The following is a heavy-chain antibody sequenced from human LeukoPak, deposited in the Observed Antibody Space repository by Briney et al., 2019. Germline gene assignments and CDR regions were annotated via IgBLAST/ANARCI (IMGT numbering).Heavy chain of an antibody. Sequence: SETLSLTCTVSGGCISSGDYYWNWIRQPPGKGLEWIGYIYYSGSTYYNPSLKSRVTISVDTSKNQFSLRLSSVTAADTAVYYCARHGSARGYFDYWGQGTLVTVSS. CDR2: IYYSGST. V-gene: IGHV4-30-4*01. CDR1: GGCISSGDYY. D-gene: IGHD2-15*01. CDR3: ARHGSARGYFDY. J-gene: IGHJ4*02.